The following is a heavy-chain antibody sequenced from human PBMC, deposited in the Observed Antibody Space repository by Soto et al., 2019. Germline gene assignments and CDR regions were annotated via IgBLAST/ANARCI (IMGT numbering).Heavy chain of an antibody. CDR3: AKGIAAALFDY. CDR2: ISGSGGST. Sequence: GGSLRLSCAASGFTFSSYAMSWVRQAPGKGLEWVSGISGSGGSTYYADPVKGRFTISRDNSKNTLYLQMNSLRAEDTAVYYCAKGIAAALFDYWGQGTLVTVSS. CDR1: GFTFSSYA. J-gene: IGHJ4*02. D-gene: IGHD6-13*01. V-gene: IGHV3-23*01.